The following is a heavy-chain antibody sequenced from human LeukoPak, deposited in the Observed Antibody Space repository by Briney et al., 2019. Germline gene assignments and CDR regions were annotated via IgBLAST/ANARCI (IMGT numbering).Heavy chain of an antibody. J-gene: IGHJ6*02. CDR3: TRGPTQQWLYYGMDV. CDR1: GFTFGDHA. CDR2: IRSKGYGGTR. D-gene: IGHD5-18*01. V-gene: IGHV3-49*04. Sequence: GSLRLSCTGFGFTFGDHAMSWVRQAPGKGLEWVGFIRSKGYGGTREYAASVTGRFTISRDDSTSIAYLQMNSLKTEDTAVYYCTRGPTQQWLYYGMDVWGQGTTVIVSS.